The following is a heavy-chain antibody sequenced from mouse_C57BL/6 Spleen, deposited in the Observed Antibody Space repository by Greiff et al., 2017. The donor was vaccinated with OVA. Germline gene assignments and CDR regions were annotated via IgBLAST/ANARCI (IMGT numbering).Heavy chain of an antibody. Sequence: VQVVESGAELVKPGASVKISCKASGYAFRSYWMNWVKQRPGTGLEWIGQIYPGDGDTNYNGKFKGKATLTADKSSSTAYMQLSSLTSEDSAVYFCARSRSNYPFDYWGQGTTLTVSS. CDR1: GYAFRSYW. V-gene: IGHV1-80*01. CDR3: ARSRSNYPFDY. CDR2: IYPGDGDT. J-gene: IGHJ2*01. D-gene: IGHD2-5*01.